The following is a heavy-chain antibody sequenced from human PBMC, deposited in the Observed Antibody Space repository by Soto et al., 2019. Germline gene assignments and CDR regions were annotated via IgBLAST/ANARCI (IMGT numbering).Heavy chain of an antibody. CDR2: IYYSGST. V-gene: IGHV4-61*01. Sequence: SETLSLTCTVSGGSVSSGSYYWSWIRQPPGKGLEWIGYIYYSGSTNYNPSLKSRVTISVDTSKNQFSLKLSSVTAADTAVYYCASDYYDSSGYYLGFDYWGQGTLVTVSS. CDR1: GGSVSSGSYY. CDR3: ASDYYDSSGYYLGFDY. D-gene: IGHD3-22*01. J-gene: IGHJ4*02.